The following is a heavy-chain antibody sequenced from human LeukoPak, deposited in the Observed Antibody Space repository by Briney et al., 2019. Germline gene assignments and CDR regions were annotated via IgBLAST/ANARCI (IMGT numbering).Heavy chain of an antibody. D-gene: IGHD4-17*01. Sequence: GGSLRLSCAASGFTFSSYAMSWVRQAPGKGLEWVSGISGSGGSTFYADSVKGRFAISRDNSKNTLYLQMNSLRAEDTAVYYCATDYGDYGYFALWGRGTLVTVSS. CDR1: GFTFSSYA. V-gene: IGHV3-23*01. J-gene: IGHJ2*01. CDR3: ATDYGDYGYFAL. CDR2: ISGSGGST.